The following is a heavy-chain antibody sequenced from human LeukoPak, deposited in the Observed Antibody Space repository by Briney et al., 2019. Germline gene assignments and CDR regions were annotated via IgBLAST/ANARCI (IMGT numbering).Heavy chain of an antibody. CDR1: GFTFATYA. D-gene: IGHD6-19*01. J-gene: IGHJ5*02. V-gene: IGHV3-23*01. CDR3: ARDRSKRGWSDWFDP. CDR2: ISGSADIT. Sequence: GGSLRLSCAASGFTFATYAMSWVRQPPGKGLEWVSSISGSADITYYADSVKGRFTISRDNSKNTLYLQMNSLRAEDTAVYYCARDRSKRGWSDWFDPWGQGTLVTVSS.